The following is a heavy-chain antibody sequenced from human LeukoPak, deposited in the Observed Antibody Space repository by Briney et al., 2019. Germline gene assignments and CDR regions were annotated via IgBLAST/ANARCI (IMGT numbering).Heavy chain of an antibody. D-gene: IGHD1-26*01. Sequence: GGSLRLSCAASKFTFSSYWMSWVRQAPGKGLEWVANIKPDGNDKNYLDSVRGRFTISRDNAKNSLYLQMDGLRAEDTAVYYCARDANRVGATGASDIWGQGTMVTVSS. CDR1: KFTFSSYW. J-gene: IGHJ3*02. V-gene: IGHV3-7*01. CDR3: ARDANRVGATGASDI. CDR2: IKPDGNDK.